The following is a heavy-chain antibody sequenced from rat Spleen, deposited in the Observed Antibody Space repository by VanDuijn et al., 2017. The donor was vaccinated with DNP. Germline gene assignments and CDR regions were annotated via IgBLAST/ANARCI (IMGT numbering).Heavy chain of an antibody. V-gene: IGHV5-25*01. D-gene: IGHD1-2*01. J-gene: IGHJ4*01. Sequence: EVQLVESGGGLVQPGRSLKLSCAASGFTFSDYYMAWVRQAPTKGLEWVASISTGGGNTYYRDSVKGRFTVSRDNAKTTLYLQMNSLRSEDTATYYCTRDNYSSYMPYYYVMDAWGQGTSVTVSS. CDR3: TRDNYSSYMPYYYVMDA. CDR2: ISTGGGNT. CDR1: GFTFSDYY.